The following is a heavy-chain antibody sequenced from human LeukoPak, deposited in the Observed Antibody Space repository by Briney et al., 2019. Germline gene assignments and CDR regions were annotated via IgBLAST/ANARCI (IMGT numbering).Heavy chain of an antibody. CDR1: GFTFSTYE. J-gene: IGHJ3*02. CDR3: ARDFVSGSSDSFDI. CDR2: ITSSGNTI. Sequence: GGSLRLSCAASGFTFSTYEMNWVRQAPGKGLERVSYITSSGNTIYYADSVKGRFTIPRDNAKNSLYLQMHSLRADDTAVYYCARDFVSGSSDSFDIWGQGTMVTVSS. D-gene: IGHD1-26*01. V-gene: IGHV3-48*03.